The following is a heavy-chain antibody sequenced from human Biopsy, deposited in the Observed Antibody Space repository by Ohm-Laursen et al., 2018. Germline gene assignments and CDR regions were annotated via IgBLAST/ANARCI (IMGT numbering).Heavy chain of an antibody. CDR3: ARDPGYDFWSGSDPFDI. J-gene: IGHJ3*02. V-gene: IGHV1-18*04. D-gene: IGHD3-3*01. CDR1: GYTFTAYG. CDR2: ISTYNDDT. Sequence: SVKVSCKTSGYTFTAYGISWVRQAPGQGLEWMGWISTYNDDTNIAQKFQGRVSMTTDTSTRTAYMELRSLRFGDTAIYFCARDPGYDFWSGSDPFDIWGQGTLVTVS.